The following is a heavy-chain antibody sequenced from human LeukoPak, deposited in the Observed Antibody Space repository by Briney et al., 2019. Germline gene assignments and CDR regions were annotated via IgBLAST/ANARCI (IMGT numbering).Heavy chain of an antibody. J-gene: IGHJ4*02. V-gene: IGHV1-8*01. CDR2: MNPNSGNT. CDR3: ARARLRKYYFDY. D-gene: IGHD5-12*01. CDR1: GYTFTSYD. Sequence: GASVKVSCRASGYTFTSYDINWVRQATGQGLEWMGWMNPNSGNTGYAQKFQGRVTMTRNTSISTAYMELSSLRSEDTAVYYCARARLRKYYFDYWGQGTLVTVSS.